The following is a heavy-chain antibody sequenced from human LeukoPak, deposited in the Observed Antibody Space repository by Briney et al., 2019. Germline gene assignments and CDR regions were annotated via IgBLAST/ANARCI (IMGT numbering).Heavy chain of an antibody. V-gene: IGHV3-53*01. CDR2: IYSGGST. CDR1: GFTVSSNY. CDR3: ARGPIAAAATNWFDP. D-gene: IGHD6-13*01. J-gene: IGHJ5*02. Sequence: QSGGSPRLSCAASGFTVSSNYMSWVRQAPGKGLEWVSVIYSGGSTYYADSVKGRFTISRDNSKNTLYLQMNSLRAEDTAVYYCARGPIAAAATNWFDPWGQGTLVTVSS.